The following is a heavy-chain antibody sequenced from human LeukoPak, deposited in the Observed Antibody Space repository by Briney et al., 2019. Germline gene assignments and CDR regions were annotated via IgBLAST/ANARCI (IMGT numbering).Heavy chain of an antibody. J-gene: IGHJ6*02. Sequence: GASVKVSCKASGYTFTSYGIRWERQAAGQGIEWMGWISAYNGNTNYAQKLQGRVTMTTDTSTSTAYMELRSLRSDDTAVYDCAREQLGYSYGSHFLMDVWGQGTTVTVSS. CDR2: ISAYNGNT. CDR1: GYTFTSYG. V-gene: IGHV1-18*01. D-gene: IGHD5-18*01. CDR3: AREQLGYSYGSHFLMDV.